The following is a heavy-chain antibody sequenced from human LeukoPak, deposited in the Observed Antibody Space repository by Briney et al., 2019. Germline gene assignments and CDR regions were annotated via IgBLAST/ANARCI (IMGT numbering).Heavy chain of an antibody. CDR1: GFTFSGYE. CDR3: ARVIAAAGTTLDY. CDR2: ISSSGSTI. D-gene: IGHD6-13*01. Sequence: GGSLRLSCAASGFTFSGYEMNWVRQAPGKGLEWVSYISSSGSTIYYADSVKGRFTISRDNAKNSLYLQMNSLRAEDTAVYYCARVIAAAGTTLDYWGQGTLVTVSS. J-gene: IGHJ4*02. V-gene: IGHV3-48*03.